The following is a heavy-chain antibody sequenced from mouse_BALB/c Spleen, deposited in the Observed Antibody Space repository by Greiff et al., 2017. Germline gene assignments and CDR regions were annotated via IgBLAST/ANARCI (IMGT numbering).Heavy chain of an antibody. Sequence: EVQLVESGGGLVKPGGSLKLSCAASGFTFSDYYMYWVRQTPEKRLEWVATISDGGSYTYYPDSVKGRFTISRDNAKNNLYLQMSSLKSEDTAIYYCAREDYDGGYYAMDYWGQGTSVTVSS. CDR1: GFTFSDYY. CDR2: ISDGGSYT. CDR3: AREDYDGGYYAMDY. D-gene: IGHD2-4*01. V-gene: IGHV5-4*02. J-gene: IGHJ4*01.